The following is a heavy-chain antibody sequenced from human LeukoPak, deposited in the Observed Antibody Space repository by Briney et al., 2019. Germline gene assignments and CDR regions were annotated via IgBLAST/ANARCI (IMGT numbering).Heavy chain of an antibody. D-gene: IGHD3-22*01. J-gene: IGHJ6*02. Sequence: PGGSLRLSCAASGFTFSNAWMSWVRQAPGKGLEWVGRIKSKTDGGTTDYAAPVKGRFTISRDDSKNTLYLQMNSLKTEDTAVYYCTTDRASGDNYYLSYYYYYGMDVWGQGTTVTVSS. V-gene: IGHV3-15*01. CDR3: TTDRASGDNYYLSYYYYYGMDV. CDR2: IKSKTDGGTT. CDR1: GFTFSNAW.